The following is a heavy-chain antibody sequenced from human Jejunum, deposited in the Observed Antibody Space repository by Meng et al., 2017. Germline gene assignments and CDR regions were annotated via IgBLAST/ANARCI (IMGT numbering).Heavy chain of an antibody. Sequence: QGRRVASVAQWKTPRASVTVSCKASGYTFSSLHINRVRQATGQGPEWMGWMSPENGNTAYAQKFQGRVTMTRDTSVSTAYMELSGLTSDDSGVYYCARGVNAGVDYWGQGTLVTVSS. CDR3: ARGVNAGVDY. V-gene: IGHV1-8*02. CDR1: GYTFSSLH. J-gene: IGHJ4*02. D-gene: IGHD7-27*01. CDR2: MSPENGNT.